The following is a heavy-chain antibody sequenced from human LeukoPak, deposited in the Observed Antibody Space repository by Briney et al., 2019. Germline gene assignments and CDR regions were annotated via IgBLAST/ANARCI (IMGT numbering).Heavy chain of an antibody. CDR2: VGTYNSDT. D-gene: IGHD1-20*01. Sequence: ASEKVSCKASGYRFSSNGISWGRQPPGQGHEWVGWVGTYNSDTNSAPKFQGRVTMTRDTFTSTVYMELRGLRTDDTAVYYCARDNWNEFDPWGQGTLVTVSS. CDR3: ARDNWNEFDP. V-gene: IGHV1-18*01. CDR1: GYRFSSNG. J-gene: IGHJ5*02.